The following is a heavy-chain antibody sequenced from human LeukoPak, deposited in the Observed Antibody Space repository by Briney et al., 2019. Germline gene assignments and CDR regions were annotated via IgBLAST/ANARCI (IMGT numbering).Heavy chain of an antibody. CDR1: GGTFSSYA. Sequence: SVKVSCKASGGTFSSYAISWVRQAPGQGLEWMGGIIPIFGTANYAQKFQGRVTITTDESTSTAYMELSSLRSEDTAVYYCATSGRITIFGVETYNWFDPWGQGTLVTVSS. CDR3: ATSGRITIFGVETYNWFDP. V-gene: IGHV1-69*05. CDR2: IIPIFGTA. J-gene: IGHJ5*02. D-gene: IGHD3-3*01.